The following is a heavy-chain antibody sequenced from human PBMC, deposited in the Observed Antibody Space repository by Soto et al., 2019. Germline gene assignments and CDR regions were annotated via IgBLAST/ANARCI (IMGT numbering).Heavy chain of an antibody. D-gene: IGHD3-9*01. CDR2: IIPIFGTA. CDR1: GGTFSSYA. J-gene: IGHJ4*02. V-gene: IGHV1-69*13. CDR3: ARGMGEYYDILTGPWEFDY. Sequence: GASVKVSCKASGGTFSSYAISWVRQAPGQGLEWMGGIIPIFGTANYAQKFQGRVTITADESTSTAYMELSSLRSEDTAVYYCARGMGEYYDILTGPWEFDYWGQGTLVTVSP.